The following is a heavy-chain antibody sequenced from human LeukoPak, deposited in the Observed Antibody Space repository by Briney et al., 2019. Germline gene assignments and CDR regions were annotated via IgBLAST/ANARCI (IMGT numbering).Heavy chain of an antibody. CDR2: IEQDGSEK. CDR1: GFTFSNFW. Sequence: GGSLRLSCAASGFTFSNFWMSWVRQAPGKGLEWVANIEQDGSEKNYVDSVKGRFTISRDNAKNSLYLQMNSLRAEDTAVYYCARGGARVATIRVDHWGQGSLATVSS. V-gene: IGHV3-7*04. CDR3: ARGGARVATIRVDH. J-gene: IGHJ4*02. D-gene: IGHD5-12*01.